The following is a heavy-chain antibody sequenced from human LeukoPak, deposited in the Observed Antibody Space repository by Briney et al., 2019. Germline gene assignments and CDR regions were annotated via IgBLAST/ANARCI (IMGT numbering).Heavy chain of an antibody. J-gene: IGHJ4*02. CDR1: GFTFSSYS. V-gene: IGHV3-21*01. CDR3: ARRLLWFGNLDH. Sequence: PGGSLRLSCAASGFTFSSYSMNWVRQAPGKGLEWVSSISSSSSYIYYADSVKGRFTISRDNSKNTLYLQMNSLRAEDTAVYYCARRLLWFGNLDHWGQGTLVTVSS. CDR2: ISSSSSYI. D-gene: IGHD3-10*01.